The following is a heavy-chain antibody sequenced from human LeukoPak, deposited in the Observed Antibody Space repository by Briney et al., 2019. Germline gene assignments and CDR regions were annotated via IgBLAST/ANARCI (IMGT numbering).Heavy chain of an antibody. CDR1: GGSISSYY. CDR2: IYYSGST. D-gene: IGHD2-15*01. CDR3: ASSRIPFYCSGGSCNNWFDP. Sequence: SETLSLTCTVSGGSISSYYWSWIRQPPGEGLEWIGYIYYSGSTNYNPSLKSRVTISVDTSKNQFSLKLSSVTAADTAVYYCASSRIPFYCSGGSCNNWFDPWGQGTLVTVSS. V-gene: IGHV4-59*08. J-gene: IGHJ5*02.